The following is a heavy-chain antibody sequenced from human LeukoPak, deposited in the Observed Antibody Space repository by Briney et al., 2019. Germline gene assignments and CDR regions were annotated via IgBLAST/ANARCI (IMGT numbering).Heavy chain of an antibody. CDR1: GYTFTSYG. Sequence: ASVKVSCKASGYTFTSYGISWVRQAPGQGLEWTGWISAYNGNTNYAQKLQGRVTMTTDTSTSTAYMELRSLRSDDTAVYYCARAMRIQLREDYWGQGTLVTVSS. V-gene: IGHV1-18*04. CDR2: ISAYNGNT. D-gene: IGHD5-18*01. CDR3: ARAMRIQLREDY. J-gene: IGHJ4*02.